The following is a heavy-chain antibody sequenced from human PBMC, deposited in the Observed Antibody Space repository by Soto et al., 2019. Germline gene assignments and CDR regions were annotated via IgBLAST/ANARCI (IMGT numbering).Heavy chain of an antibody. J-gene: IGHJ4*02. CDR1: GGSISSGDYY. D-gene: IGHD2-8*01. Sequence: LSLTCTVSGGSISSGDYYWSWIRQPQGKGLEWIGYIYYNGNTHYNPSLKSRVTISLDTSKNHFSLKLSSVTAADTAVYYCAREDPHGGGVDYWGQGTLVTVSS. V-gene: IGHV4-30-4*01. CDR2: IYYNGNT. CDR3: AREDPHGGGVDY.